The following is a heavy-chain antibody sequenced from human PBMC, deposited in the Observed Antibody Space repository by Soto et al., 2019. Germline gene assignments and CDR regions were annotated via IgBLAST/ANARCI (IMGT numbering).Heavy chain of an antibody. CDR3: ARGDGVGARPFDY. J-gene: IGHJ4*02. D-gene: IGHD1-26*01. Sequence: GASVKVSCKTSGYTFTNYYIHWVRLAPGQGLEWMGLINPYGATISCAQIFKGRVTMTSDSSTSTVYMELSSLISEDTAVYFCARGDGVGARPFDYWGQGTLVTVSS. CDR1: GYTFTNYY. CDR2: INPYGATI. V-gene: IGHV1-46*01.